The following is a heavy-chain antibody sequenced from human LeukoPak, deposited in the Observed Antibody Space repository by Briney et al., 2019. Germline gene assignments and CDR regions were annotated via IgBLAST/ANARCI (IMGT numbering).Heavy chain of an antibody. CDR1: GGSVSSSDSY. D-gene: IGHD2-21*01. CDR2: IYYGGTT. Sequence: SVTLSLTCTVSGGSVSSSDSYWVWVRQPPGKGLEWIGSIYYGGTTYYNPSLKSRVTISADTSKNQFSLEVTSVTAADTAVYYCARRGLVVVPLWGQGTLVTVSS. CDR3: ARRGLVVVPL. V-gene: IGHV4-39*01. J-gene: IGHJ4*02.